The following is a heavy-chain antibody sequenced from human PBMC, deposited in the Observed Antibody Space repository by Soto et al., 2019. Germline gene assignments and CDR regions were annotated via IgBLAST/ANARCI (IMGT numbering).Heavy chain of an antibody. CDR1: GDSVSSNIAA. V-gene: IGHV6-1*01. J-gene: IGHJ5*01. D-gene: IGHD3-10*01. CDR3: ERDRQSARGGAIALGTFDF. Sequence: SETLSLTCVISGDSVSSNIAAWNWIRQSPSRGLEWLGRTYYKSQWYYDYAVSVRSRITISPDTSKNQVSLQLNSVSPEDAAVYYCERDRQSARGGAIALGTFDFCGQGPLVILSS. CDR2: TYYKSQWYY.